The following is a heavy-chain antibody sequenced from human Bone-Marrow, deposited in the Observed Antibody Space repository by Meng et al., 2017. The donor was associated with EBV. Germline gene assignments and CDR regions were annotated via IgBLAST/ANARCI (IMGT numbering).Heavy chain of an antibody. V-gene: IGHV4-34*01. J-gene: IGHJ4*02. CDR3: ARRGDYGDTRVSDY. CDR1: GGSFSGYY. CDR2: INHSGST. D-gene: IGHD4-17*01. Sequence: VQLQQWRAGLLKPSEALSLTCAVYGGSFSGYYWSWIRQPPGKGLEWIGEINHSGSTNYNPSLKSRVTISVDTSKNQFSLKLSSVTAADTAVYYCARRGDYGDTRVSDYWGQGTLVTVSS.